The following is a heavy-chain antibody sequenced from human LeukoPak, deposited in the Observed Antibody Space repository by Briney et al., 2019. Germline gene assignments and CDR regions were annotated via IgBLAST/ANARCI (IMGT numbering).Heavy chain of an antibody. CDR1: GFTFGDYA. Sequence: PGGSLRLSCTASGFTFGDYAMSWVRQAPGKGLEWVGFIRSKAYGGTTEYAASVKGRFTISRDDSKSIAYLQMNSLKTEDTAVYYCTRLTRGYNYVDYWGQGTLVTVSS. V-gene: IGHV3-49*04. CDR3: TRLTRGYNYVDY. J-gene: IGHJ4*02. CDR2: IRSKAYGGTT. D-gene: IGHD5-24*01.